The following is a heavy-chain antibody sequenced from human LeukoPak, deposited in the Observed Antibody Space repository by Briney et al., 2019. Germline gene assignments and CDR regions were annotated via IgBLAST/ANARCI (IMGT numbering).Heavy chain of an antibody. CDR3: ATRSPGVAATFAC. CDR2: ISYSGNT. Sequence: KPSETLSLTCRGSGGSISTYYGSWIRQPPGKGLEWIGYISYSGNTNYNPSLKSRVTISVDTSKNQFALKLSSVTAADTAVYYCATRSPGVAATFACCGQGALVTVSS. V-gene: IGHV4-59*01. J-gene: IGHJ4*02. CDR1: GGSISTYY. D-gene: IGHD2-15*01.